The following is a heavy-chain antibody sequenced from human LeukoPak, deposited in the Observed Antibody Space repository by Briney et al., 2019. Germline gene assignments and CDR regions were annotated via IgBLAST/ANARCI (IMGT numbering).Heavy chain of an antibody. J-gene: IGHJ4*02. V-gene: IGHV4-30-4*08. CDR3: ARRPGAGYSSSWYKGLDY. CDR1: GDSISSSEDF. Sequence: SETLSLTCSVSGDSISSSEDFWSWLRQPPGKGLEWIGYIHYSGTAYYKPSLKSRVTISVDTSKNQFSLKLSSVTAADTAVYYCARRPGAGYSSSWYKGLDYWGQGTLVTVSS. D-gene: IGHD6-13*01. CDR2: IHYSGTA.